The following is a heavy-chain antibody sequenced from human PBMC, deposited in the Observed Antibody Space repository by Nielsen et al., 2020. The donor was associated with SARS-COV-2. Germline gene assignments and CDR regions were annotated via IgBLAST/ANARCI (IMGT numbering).Heavy chain of an antibody. CDR3: ARQGSLSGVDY. V-gene: IGHV4-61*07. D-gene: IGHD7-27*01. Sequence: WIRQPPGKGLEWIGYIYYSGSTNYNPSLKSRVTISVDTSKNQFSLKLSSVTAADTAVYYCARQGSLSGVDYWGQGTLVTVSS. CDR2: IYYSGST. J-gene: IGHJ4*02.